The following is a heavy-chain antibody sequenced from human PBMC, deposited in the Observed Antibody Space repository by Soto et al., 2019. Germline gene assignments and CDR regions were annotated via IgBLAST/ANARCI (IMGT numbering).Heavy chain of an antibody. V-gene: IGHV4-59*11. Sequence: PSGTLYRTSVLSTDSMNIPSGGWFRKPPGKGLDWIAYISYNGQARYNPSLESRVTISVDTSKKQVSLQLRSVTAADTAIYFCERGRLSGYESFDFWGQGTPVTVSS. CDR1: TDSMNIPS. CDR2: ISYNGQA. J-gene: IGHJ4*02. CDR3: ERGRLSGYESFDF. D-gene: IGHD5-12*01.